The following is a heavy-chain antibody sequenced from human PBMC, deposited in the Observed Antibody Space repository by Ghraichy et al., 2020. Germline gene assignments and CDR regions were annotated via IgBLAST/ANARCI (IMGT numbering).Heavy chain of an antibody. D-gene: IGHD3/OR15-3a*01. V-gene: IGHV4-34*01. CDR1: GGSFSGYY. Sequence: SETLSLTCAVYGGSFSGYYWSWIRQPPGKGLEWIGEINHSGSTNYNPSLKSRVTISVDTSKNQFSLKLSSVTAADTAVYYCAIGTGILDYWGQGTLVTVSS. CDR3: AIGTGILDY. CDR2: INHSGST. J-gene: IGHJ4*02.